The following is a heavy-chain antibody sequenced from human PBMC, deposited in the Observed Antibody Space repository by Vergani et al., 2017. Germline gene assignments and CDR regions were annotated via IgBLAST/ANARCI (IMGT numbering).Heavy chain of an antibody. D-gene: IGHD6-25*01. CDR1: GDSDSSKSAA. V-gene: IGHV6-1*01. CDR3: VLGFFFLGMDV. J-gene: IGHJ6*02. Sequence: VHLQLSGPGLVKPSQTLSLPCAISGDSDSSKSAAWNWSRQSPSRGLDWLGRTYFKSRWYNEYPISVKSRININPDTSKNQFSMQLNSVTSEDEAIYYCVLGFFFLGMDVWGQGTAVTVSS. CDR2: TYFKSRWYN.